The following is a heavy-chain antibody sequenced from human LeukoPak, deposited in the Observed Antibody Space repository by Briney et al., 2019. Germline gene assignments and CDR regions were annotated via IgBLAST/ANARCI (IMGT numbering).Heavy chain of an antibody. CDR3: ARDIISYSGSYPEGAFDI. J-gene: IGHJ3*02. CDR2: INSDGSST. V-gene: IGHV3-74*01. Sequence: GGSLRLSCAASGFTFSSYWMHWVRQAPGKGLVWVSRINSDGSSTSYADSVKGRFTISRDNSKNTLYLQMNSLRAEDTAVYYCARDIISYSGSYPEGAFDIWGQGTMVTVSS. CDR1: GFTFSSYW. D-gene: IGHD1-26*01.